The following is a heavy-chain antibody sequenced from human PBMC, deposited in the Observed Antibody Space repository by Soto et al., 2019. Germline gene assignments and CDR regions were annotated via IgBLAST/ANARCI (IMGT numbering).Heavy chain of an antibody. CDR1: GFTFSTCS. J-gene: IGHJ4*02. Sequence: EVQLVESGGGLVKPGGSLRLSCAASGFTFSTCSMNWVRQATGKGLEWVSSISSSSSNLYYADSVKGRFTISRDNAKNALYLQMNSLRADDTAVYYCASDNGYDASTLEYGGQGTLVTVSS. CDR2: ISSSSSNL. V-gene: IGHV3-21*02. CDR3: ASDNGYDASTLEY. D-gene: IGHD5-12*01.